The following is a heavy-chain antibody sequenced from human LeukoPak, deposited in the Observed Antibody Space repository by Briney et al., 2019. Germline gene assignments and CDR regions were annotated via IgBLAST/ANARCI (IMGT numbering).Heavy chain of an antibody. J-gene: IGHJ5*02. D-gene: IGHD3-10*01. V-gene: IGHV3-7*01. CDR3: AREVSLGPLWFGELLSRLYNWFDP. Sequence: GGSLRLSCAASGFSFSSYWMGWVRQAPGKGLGWVANIKQDGNEKYYVDSVKGRFTFSRDNTKNSLYLQMNSLRAEDTAVYYCAREVSLGPLWFGELLSRLYNWFDPWGQGTLVTVSS. CDR1: GFSFSSYW. CDR2: IKQDGNEK.